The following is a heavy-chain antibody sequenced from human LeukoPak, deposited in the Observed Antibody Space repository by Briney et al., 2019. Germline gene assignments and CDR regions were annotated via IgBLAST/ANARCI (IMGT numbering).Heavy chain of an antibody. CDR1: GFTFRKNC. V-gene: IGHV3-74*01. J-gene: IGHJ3*01. CDR2: INRNGGIT. Sequence: GGSLRLSCLASGFTFRKNCINGFPQSPGKGRAGVAHINRNGGITNYAASVKGRFTISRDNARDIVYLQMSSLRVEDTAIYFCAREEHRLAEAGTSAFDLGGQGTLVTVSP. CDR3: AREEHRLAEAGTSAFDL. D-gene: IGHD6-13*01.